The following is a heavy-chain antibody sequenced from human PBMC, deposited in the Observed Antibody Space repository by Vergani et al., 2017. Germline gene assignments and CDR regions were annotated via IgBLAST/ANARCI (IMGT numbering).Heavy chain of an antibody. V-gene: IGHV3-21*01. J-gene: IGHJ6*03. CDR2: ISSSSSYI. Sequence: EVQLVESGGGLVKPGGSLRLSCAASGFTFSSYSMNWVRQAPGKGLEWVSSISSSSSYIYYAYSVKGRFTISRDNAKNSLYLQMNSLRADDTAVYYCAINPYSGYDYSYYYYYMDVWGKGTTVTVSS. CDR3: AINPYSGYDYSYYYYYMDV. D-gene: IGHD5-12*01. CDR1: GFTFSSYS.